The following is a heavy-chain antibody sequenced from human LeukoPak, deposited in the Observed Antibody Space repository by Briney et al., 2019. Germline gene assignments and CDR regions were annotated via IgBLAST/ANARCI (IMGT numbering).Heavy chain of an antibody. CDR1: GGSISSYY. J-gene: IGHJ4*02. V-gene: IGHV4-4*09. Sequence: SETLSLTCTVSGGSISSYYWSWIRQPPGKGLEWIGYIYTSGSTNYNPSLKSRVTISVNTSKNQFSLKLSSVTAADTAVYYCARALVGATKHFDYWGQGTLVTVSS. CDR3: ARALVGATKHFDY. D-gene: IGHD1-26*01. CDR2: IYTSGST.